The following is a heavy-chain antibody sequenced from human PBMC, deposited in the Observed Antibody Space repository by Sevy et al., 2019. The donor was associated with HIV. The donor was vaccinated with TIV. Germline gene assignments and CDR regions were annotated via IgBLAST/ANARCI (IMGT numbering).Heavy chain of an antibody. V-gene: IGHV4-59*01. CDR2: IYYTGSS. CDR3: ARGGPNQQQLDYFDS. Sequence: SETLSLTCTVSGISISNYYWTWIRQPPGKGLEWIGYIYYTGSSDSNPSLKSRVTTSVDTSKNQFSLKLRSVTAADTAIYYCARGGPNQQQLDYFDSWGQGILVTVSS. CDR1: GISISNYY. J-gene: IGHJ4*02. D-gene: IGHD6-13*01.